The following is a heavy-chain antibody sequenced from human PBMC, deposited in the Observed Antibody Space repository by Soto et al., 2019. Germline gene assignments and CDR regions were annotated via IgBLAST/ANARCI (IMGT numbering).Heavy chain of an antibody. CDR3: AKDPRIANWFDP. CDR2: ISGSGGST. Sequence: EVQLLESGGGLVQPGGSLRLSCAASGFTFSSYAMSWVRQAPGKGLEWVSAISGSGGSTYYADSVKGRFTISSDNSKNTLYLQMNSLRAEDTAVYYCAKDPRIANWFDPWGQGTLVTVSS. V-gene: IGHV3-23*01. D-gene: IGHD2-21*01. J-gene: IGHJ5*02. CDR1: GFTFSSYA.